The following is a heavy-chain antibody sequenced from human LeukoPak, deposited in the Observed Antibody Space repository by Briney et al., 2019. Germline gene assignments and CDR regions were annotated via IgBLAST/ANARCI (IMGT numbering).Heavy chain of an antibody. Sequence: PSETLSLTCTVSGGSITSSSHYWGWVRQPPGKGLEWIGSIYYSGSTYYNLSLKSRVTISVDTSKNQFSLKLTSVTAADTAVYYCARDPRGFSGYDTLDYWGQGTLVSVSS. CDR2: IYYSGST. J-gene: IGHJ4*02. CDR1: GGSITSSSHY. CDR3: ARDPRGFSGYDTLDY. D-gene: IGHD5-12*01. V-gene: IGHV4-39*07.